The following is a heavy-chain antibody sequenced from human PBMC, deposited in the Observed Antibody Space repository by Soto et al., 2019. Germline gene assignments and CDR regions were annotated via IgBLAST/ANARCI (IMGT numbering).Heavy chain of an antibody. J-gene: IGHJ6*03. V-gene: IGHV4-34*01. D-gene: IGHD2-15*01. CDR2: INHSGST. CDR1: GGSFSGYY. CDR3: ARGNIVVVVAASARYYYYYMDV. Sequence: SETLSLTCAVYGGSFSGYYWSWIRQPPGKGLEWIGEINHSGSTNYNPSLKSRVTISVDTSKNQFSLKLSSVTAADTAVYYCARGNIVVVVAASARYYYYYMDVWGKGTTVT.